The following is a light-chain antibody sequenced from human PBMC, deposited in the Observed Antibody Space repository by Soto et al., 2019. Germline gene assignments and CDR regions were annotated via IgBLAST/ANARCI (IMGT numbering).Light chain of an antibody. CDR2: DVT. J-gene: IGLJ1*01. CDR1: SSDVGGYNF. V-gene: IGLV2-14*01. Sequence: QSALTQPASVSGSPGQSITISCTGTSSDVGGYNFVSWYQQHPDKAPILMIYDVTNRPSGVSNRFSGSKSGNTASLTISGLQAEDEADYYCSSYTSISTYVFGTGTKLTVL. CDR3: SSYTSISTYV.